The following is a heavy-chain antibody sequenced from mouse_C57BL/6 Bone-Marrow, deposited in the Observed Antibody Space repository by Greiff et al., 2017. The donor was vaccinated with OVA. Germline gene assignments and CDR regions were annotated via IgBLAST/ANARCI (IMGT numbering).Heavy chain of an antibody. Sequence: QVQLQQSGAELARPGASVKLSCKASGYTFTSYGISWVKQRTGQGLEWIGEIYPRSGYTYYNEKFKGKATLTADKSSSTAYMELRSLTSEDSAVYFCAQRYWDPYYFDYWGKGTTLTVSS. CDR1: GYTFTSYG. CDR2: IYPRSGYT. D-gene: IGHD4-1*01. V-gene: IGHV1-81*01. J-gene: IGHJ2*01. CDR3: AQRYWDPYYFDY.